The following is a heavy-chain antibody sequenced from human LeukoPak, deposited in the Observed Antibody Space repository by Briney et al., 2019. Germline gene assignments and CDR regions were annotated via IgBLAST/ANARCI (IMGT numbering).Heavy chain of an antibody. D-gene: IGHD3-16*02. V-gene: IGHV3-7*01. CDR2: IKQDGSEK. Sequence: GGSLRLSCAASGFTFSSYWMSWVRQAPGKGLEWVANIKQDGSEKNYVDSVKGRFTISRDNAKNSLYLQMISLRAEDTAVYYCARVGGRYSPLGYWGQGTLVTVSS. J-gene: IGHJ4*02. CDR3: ARVGGRYSPLGY. CDR1: GFTFSSYW.